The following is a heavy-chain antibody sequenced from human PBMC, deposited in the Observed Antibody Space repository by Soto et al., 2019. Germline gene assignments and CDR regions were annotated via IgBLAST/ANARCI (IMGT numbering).Heavy chain of an antibody. CDR1: GFTFSSYS. V-gene: IGHV3-48*02. CDR2: ISSSSSTI. D-gene: IGHD3-22*01. Sequence: GGSLRLSCAASGFTFSSYSMNWVRQAPGKGLEWVSYISSSSSTIYYADSVKGRFTISRDNAKNSLYLQMNSLRDEDTAVYYCARVLNYHDSSGYYAPIDAFDIWGQGTMVTVS. CDR3: ARVLNYHDSSGYYAPIDAFDI. J-gene: IGHJ3*02.